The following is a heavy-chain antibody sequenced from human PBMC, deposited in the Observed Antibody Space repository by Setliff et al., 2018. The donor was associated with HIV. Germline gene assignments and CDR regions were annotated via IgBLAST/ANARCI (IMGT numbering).Heavy chain of an antibody. J-gene: IGHJ6*03. CDR1: GGSISSYS. CDR3: ARDATSEGYMDV. CDR2: IYTSGST. Sequence: ETLSLTCTVSGGSISSYSWSWIRQPPGKGLEWIGYIYTSGSTNYNPSLKSRVTISVDTSENQFSLKLTSVTAADTAMYFCARDATSEGYMDVWGKGTTVTVSS. V-gene: IGHV4-4*08.